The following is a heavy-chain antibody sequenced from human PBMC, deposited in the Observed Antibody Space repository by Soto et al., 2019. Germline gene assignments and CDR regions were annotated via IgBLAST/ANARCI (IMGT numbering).Heavy chain of an antibody. D-gene: IGHD6-13*01. J-gene: IGHJ3*02. CDR1: GGSISSSSYY. CDR2: IYYSGST. Sequence: QLQLQESGPGLVKPSETLSLTCTVSGGSISSSSYYWGWIRQPPGKGLEWIGSIYYSGSTYYNPSLKSRVTISVDTSKNQFSLKLSSVTAADTAVYYCARFLEKSSSWGLQKSRPGKSDAFDIWGQGTMVTVSS. V-gene: IGHV4-39*01. CDR3: ARFLEKSSSWGLQKSRPGKSDAFDI.